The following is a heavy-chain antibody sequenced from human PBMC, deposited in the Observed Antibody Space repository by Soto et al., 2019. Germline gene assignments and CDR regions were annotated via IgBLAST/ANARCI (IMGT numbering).Heavy chain of an antibody. CDR1: GCTFSSYG. D-gene: IGHD3-16*01. CDR2: IWHDGGNK. V-gene: IGHV3-33*01. Sequence: GGSLRLSCAASGCTFSSYGMHWVRQAPGKGLEWVAFIWHDGGNKFYAESVKGRFTISRDNSKNTLYLQMTSLSAEDTAMYYCARDGDVNTGFGKDYWGQGTLVTAPQ. CDR3: ARDGDVNTGFGKDY. J-gene: IGHJ4*02.